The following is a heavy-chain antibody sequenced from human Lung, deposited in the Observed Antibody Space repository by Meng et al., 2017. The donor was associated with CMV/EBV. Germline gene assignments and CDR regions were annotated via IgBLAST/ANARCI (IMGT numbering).Heavy chain of an antibody. CDR3: ARVVTALWGYYFDY. J-gene: IGHJ4*02. Sequence: QGQLQEPGPGLVKPSGTLSPTCAVSGGSIRSSNWWSWVRQPPGKGLEWIGEIYHSGSTNYNPSLKSRVTISVDKSKNQFSLKLSSVTAADTAVYYCARVVTALWGYYFDYWGQGTLVTVSS. D-gene: IGHD2-21*02. CDR1: GGSIRSSNW. CDR2: IYHSGST. V-gene: IGHV4-4*02.